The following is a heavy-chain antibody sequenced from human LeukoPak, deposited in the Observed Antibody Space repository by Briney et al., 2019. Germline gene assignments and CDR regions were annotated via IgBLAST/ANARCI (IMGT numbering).Heavy chain of an antibody. CDR1: GGSVSDYY. J-gene: IGHJ4*02. CDR2: IYYTET. D-gene: IGHD7-27*01. CDR3: ATRKLGNDY. Sequence: SETLSLTCTVSGGSVSDYYWSWIRQSPGKGLEWIGYIYYTETSYNPSLKSRVTISADTSKNQFSLKLYSVTAADTAAYYCATRKLGNDYWGQGTLVTVSS. V-gene: IGHV4-59*02.